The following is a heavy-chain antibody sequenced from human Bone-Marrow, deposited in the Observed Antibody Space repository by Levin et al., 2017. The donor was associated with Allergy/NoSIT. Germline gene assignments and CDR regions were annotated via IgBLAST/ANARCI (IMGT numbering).Heavy chain of an antibody. J-gene: IGHJ4*02. CDR3: LRKLEALAGDCFCY. CDR2: ISPKSGGT. Sequence: GESLKISCKTSGYSFSDYSLHWIRQAPGRGLEWMGWISPKSGGTNYAQKFRGRVIMSTDTSINTIYMDLSGLRSDDTAVYYCLRKLEALAGDCFCYWGQGTLVTVSS. V-gene: IGHV1-2*02. D-gene: IGHD6-19*01. CDR1: GYSFSDYS.